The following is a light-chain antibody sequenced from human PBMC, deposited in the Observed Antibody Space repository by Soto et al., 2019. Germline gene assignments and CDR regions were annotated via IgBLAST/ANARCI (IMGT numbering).Light chain of an antibody. CDR2: DVS. CDR3: SSYTSGSTRVV. Sequence: QSALTQPASVSGSPGQSITISCTGTSSDVGGYNYVSWYQQHPGKAPKVMIYDVSKRPSGISNRFSGSKSGNTASLTISGLQVEVEADYYCSSYTSGSTRVVFGGGTKVTVL. J-gene: IGLJ2*01. CDR1: SSDVGGYNY. V-gene: IGLV2-14*03.